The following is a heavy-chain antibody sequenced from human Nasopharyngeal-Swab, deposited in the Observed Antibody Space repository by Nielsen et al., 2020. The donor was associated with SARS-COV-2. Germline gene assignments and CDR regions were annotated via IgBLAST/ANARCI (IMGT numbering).Heavy chain of an antibody. CDR1: GFTFSSYA. J-gene: IGHJ3*02. Sequence: GESLKISCAASGFTFSSYAMHWVRQAPGKGLEWVAVISYDGSNKYYADSVKGRFTISRDNSKNTLYLQMNSLRAEDTAVYYCARERVLLWFGEPQGNAFDIWGQGTMVTVSS. V-gene: IGHV3-30-3*01. CDR3: ARERVLLWFGEPQGNAFDI. D-gene: IGHD3-10*01. CDR2: ISYDGSNK.